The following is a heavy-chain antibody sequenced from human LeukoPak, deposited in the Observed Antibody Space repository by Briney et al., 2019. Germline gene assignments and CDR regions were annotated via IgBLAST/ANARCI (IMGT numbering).Heavy chain of an antibody. CDR1: GFTFDDYA. CDR3: ARVGTVSLDDAFDI. CDR2: ISWNSGSI. D-gene: IGHD4-11*01. J-gene: IGHJ3*02. V-gene: IGHV3-9*01. Sequence: AGRSLRLSCAASGFTFDDYAMHWVRQAPGKGLEWVSGISWNSGSIGYADSVKGRFTISRDNAKNSLYLQMNSLRAEDTALYYCARVGTVSLDDAFDIWGQGTMVTVSS.